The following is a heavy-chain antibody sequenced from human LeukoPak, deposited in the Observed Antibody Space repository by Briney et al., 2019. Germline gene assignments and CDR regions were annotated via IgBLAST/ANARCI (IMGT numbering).Heavy chain of an antibody. V-gene: IGHV3-23*01. J-gene: IGHJ4*02. CDR1: GFTFSSYS. CDR2: ISGSGGST. Sequence: GGSLRLSCAASGFTFSSYSMNWVRQAPGKGLEWVSAISGSGGSTYYADSVKGRFTISRDNSKNTLYLQMNSLRAEDTAVYYCAKDGGVWFGESNDYWGQGTLVTVSS. CDR3: AKDGGVWFGESNDY. D-gene: IGHD3-10*01.